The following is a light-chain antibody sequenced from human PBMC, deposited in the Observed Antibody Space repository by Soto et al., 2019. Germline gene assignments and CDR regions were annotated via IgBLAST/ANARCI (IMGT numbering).Light chain of an antibody. Sequence: DIVMTQTPLSLSVTPGQPASISCKSSQSLLHSDGKTYLYWYLQKPGQPPQLLIYEVSNRFSGVTDRFSGSRSGTEFTLTTSRLEAEDVGVYYWMKGIHLPITFGQGTRLAI. J-gene: IGKJ5*01. CDR1: QSLLHSDGKTY. V-gene: IGKV2-29*01. CDR3: MKGIHLPIT. CDR2: EVS.